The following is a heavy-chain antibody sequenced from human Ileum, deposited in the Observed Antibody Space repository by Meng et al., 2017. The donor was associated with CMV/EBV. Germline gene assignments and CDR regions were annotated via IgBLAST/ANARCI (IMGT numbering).Heavy chain of an antibody. CDR2: ISGSGGST. Sequence: FTLRSYAMSWVRQAPGKGLEWVSAISGSGGSTYYADSVKGRFTISRDNSKNTLYLQMNSLRAEDTAVYYCAKDSGVVVPAAIPYFQHWGQGTLVTVSS. CDR3: AKDSGVVVPAAIPYFQH. D-gene: IGHD2-2*02. V-gene: IGHV3-23*01. J-gene: IGHJ1*01. CDR1: FTLRSYA.